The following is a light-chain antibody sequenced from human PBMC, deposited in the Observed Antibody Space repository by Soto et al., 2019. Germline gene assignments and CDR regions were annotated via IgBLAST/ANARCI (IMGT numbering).Light chain of an antibody. CDR1: QSIRGW. Sequence: DIQMTQSPSTLSASVGDRVTITCRASQSIRGWLAWYQQKPGKAPNLLIYDASRLKSGVPSRFSGRGSGTEFTLTISSLQPEDFATYYCQQSYSTFTFGPGTKVDIK. CDR3: QQSYSTFT. CDR2: DAS. V-gene: IGKV1-5*01. J-gene: IGKJ3*01.